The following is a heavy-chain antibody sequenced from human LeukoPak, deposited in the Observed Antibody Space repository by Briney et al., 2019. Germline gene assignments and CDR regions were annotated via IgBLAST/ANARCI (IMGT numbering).Heavy chain of an antibody. J-gene: IGHJ3*02. CDR3: ASSIMITFGGVIVRDWDAFDI. CDR1: GGTFSSYS. V-gene: IGHV1-69*05. CDR2: IIPIFGTA. Sequence: SVKVSCKASGGTFSSYSISWVRQAPGQGLEWMGRIIPIFGTANYAQKFQGRVTITTDVSTSTAYMELSSLRSEDTAVYYCASSIMITFGGVIVRDWDAFDIWGQGTMVTVSS. D-gene: IGHD3-16*02.